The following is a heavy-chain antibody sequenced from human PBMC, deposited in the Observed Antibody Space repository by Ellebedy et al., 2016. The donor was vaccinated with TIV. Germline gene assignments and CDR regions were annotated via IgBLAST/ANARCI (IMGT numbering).Heavy chain of an antibody. CDR3: ARETAWYFDL. V-gene: IGHV3-11*01. Sequence: GESLKISCVASGFTFTDSYMSWLRQAPGKGLEGVSYISPTGNIIHYADSVKGRFTISRDNARNSLYLQMNSLRAEDTAVYYCARETAWYFDLWGRGTLVTVSS. CDR1: GFTFTDSY. CDR2: ISPTGNII. J-gene: IGHJ2*01.